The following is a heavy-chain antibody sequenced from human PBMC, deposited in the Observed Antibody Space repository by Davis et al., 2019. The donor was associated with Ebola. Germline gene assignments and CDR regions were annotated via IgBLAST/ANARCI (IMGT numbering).Heavy chain of an antibody. CDR2: IKQDGSEK. J-gene: IGHJ5*02. Sequence: GGSLRLSCAASGFTFSSYWMSWVRQAPGKGLEWVANIKQDGSEKYYVDSVKGRFTISRDNAKNSLYLQMNSLRAEDTAVYYCARDRADFDWLLFNWFDPWGQGTLVTVSS. D-gene: IGHD3-9*01. CDR1: GFTFSSYW. CDR3: ARDRADFDWLLFNWFDP. V-gene: IGHV3-7*01.